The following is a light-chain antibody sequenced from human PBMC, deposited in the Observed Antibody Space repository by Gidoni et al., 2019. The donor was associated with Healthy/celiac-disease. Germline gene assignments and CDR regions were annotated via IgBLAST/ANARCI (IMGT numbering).Light chain of an antibody. V-gene: IGKV1-5*01. CDR2: DVS. Sequence: DIQMTQSPSTLSASVGDRVTITCRASQSISSWLAWYQQKPGKAPKLLIYDVSSLESGVPSRFSGSGSGTEFTLTISSLQPEDFATYYCQQYNSYRTFGQGTKVEIK. CDR3: QQYNSYRT. CDR1: QSISSW. J-gene: IGKJ1*01.